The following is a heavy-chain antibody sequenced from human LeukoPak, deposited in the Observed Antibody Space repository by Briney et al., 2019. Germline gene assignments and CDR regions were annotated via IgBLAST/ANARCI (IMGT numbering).Heavy chain of an antibody. D-gene: IGHD2-15*01. Sequence: SETLSLTCTVSGYSISSGYHWGWIRQPPGKGLEWIGSIYHSGSTYYNPSLKSRVTISVDTSKNQFSLKLSSVTAADTAVYYCATLALQRRTYKRGTYCSGGRCRPAFDYWGQGTLVTVSS. CDR1: GYSISSGYH. CDR3: ATLALQRRTYKRGTYCSGGRCRPAFDY. CDR2: IYHSGST. J-gene: IGHJ4*02. V-gene: IGHV4-38-2*02.